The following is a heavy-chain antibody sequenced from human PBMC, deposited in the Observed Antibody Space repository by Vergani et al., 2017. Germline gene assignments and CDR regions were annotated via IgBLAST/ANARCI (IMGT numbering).Heavy chain of an antibody. V-gene: IGHV4-31*03. D-gene: IGHD3-9*01. CDR3: AREFDILAAPTPYYYYYGMDV. CDR1: GGSISSGGYY. Sequence: QVQLQESGPGLVKPSQTLSLTCTVSGGSISSGGYYWSWIRQHPGKGLEWIGYIYYSGSTYYNPSLKSRVTISVDTSKNQFSLKLSSVTAADTAVYYCAREFDILAAPTPYYYYYGMDVWGQGP. CDR2: IYYSGST. J-gene: IGHJ6*02.